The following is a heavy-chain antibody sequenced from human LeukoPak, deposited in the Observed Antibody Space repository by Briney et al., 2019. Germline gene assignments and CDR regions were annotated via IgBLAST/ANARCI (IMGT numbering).Heavy chain of an antibody. CDR1: GFTFSSYA. Sequence: PGGSLRLSCAASGFTFSSYAMSWVRQAPGKGLEWVANIKQDGSEQYYVDSVKGRFTISRDNAKISLYLQMNSLRAEDTAVYYFARVAYSYGYYWGQGTLVTVSS. CDR3: ARVAYSYGYY. CDR2: IKQDGSEQ. D-gene: IGHD5-18*01. V-gene: IGHV3-7*04. J-gene: IGHJ4*02.